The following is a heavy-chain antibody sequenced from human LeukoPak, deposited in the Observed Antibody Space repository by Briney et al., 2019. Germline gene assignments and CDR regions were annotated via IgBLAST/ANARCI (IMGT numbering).Heavy chain of an antibody. CDR1: GFTFSSYA. J-gene: IGHJ2*01. Sequence: GGSLRLSCAASGFTFSSYAMSWVRQAPGKGLEWVSAISGSGGSTYYADSVKGRFTISRDNSKNTLYLQMNSLRAEDTAVYYCARDLGIGGYFDLWGRGTLVTVSS. V-gene: IGHV3-23*01. CDR3: ARDLGIGGYFDL. D-gene: IGHD7-27*01. CDR2: ISGSGGST.